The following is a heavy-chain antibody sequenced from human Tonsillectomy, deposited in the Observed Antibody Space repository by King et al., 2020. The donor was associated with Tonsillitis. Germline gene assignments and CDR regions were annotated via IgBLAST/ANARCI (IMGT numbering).Heavy chain of an antibody. CDR3: ARDRGASVTTSWYFDL. J-gene: IGHJ2*01. D-gene: IGHD4-17*01. CDR1: GFSFSTYG. V-gene: IGHV3-33*01. Sequence: QLVQSGGGVVQPGRSLRLSCVASGFSFSTYGMHWVRQAPGKGLEWGAGIWYDGSKQYYADSIKGPFTLSRDNSKNTLYLQMNSLRAEDTAVYYCARDRGASVTTSWYFDLWGRGTLVTVSS. CDR2: IWYDGSKQ.